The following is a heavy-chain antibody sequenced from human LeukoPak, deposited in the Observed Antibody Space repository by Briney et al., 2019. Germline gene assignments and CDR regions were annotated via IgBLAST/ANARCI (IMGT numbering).Heavy chain of an antibody. CDR2: SNPNSGGT. J-gene: IGHJ3*01. CDR3: AIAEHDYGDYAYAFDV. Sequence: ASVKLSFKCSGYTFTFYYMHWVRHPPAPGQELVGWSNPNSGGTNYAQKFKGRVTMTRDTSISTAYMELSRLRSDDTAVYYCAIAEHDYGDYAYAFDVWGQGTMVTVSS. D-gene: IGHD4-17*01. CDR1: GYTFTFYY. V-gene: IGHV1-2*02.